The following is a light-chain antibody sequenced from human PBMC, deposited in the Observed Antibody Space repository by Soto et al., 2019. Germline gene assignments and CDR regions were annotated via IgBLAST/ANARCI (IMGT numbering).Light chain of an antibody. V-gene: IGLV2-18*02. CDR3: SSYSSSSTYV. Sequence: QSVLTQPPSVSGSPGQSVTISCTGTSSDVGSYNRVSWYQQPPGTAPKVMIYDVSNRPSGVPDRFSGSKSGNTASLTISGLQAEDESDYYSSSYSSSSTYVFGTGSMVTV. J-gene: IGLJ1*01. CDR1: SSDVGSYNR. CDR2: DVS.